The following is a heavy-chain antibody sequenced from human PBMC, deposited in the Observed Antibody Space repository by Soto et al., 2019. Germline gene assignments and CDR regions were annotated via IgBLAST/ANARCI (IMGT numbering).Heavy chain of an antibody. J-gene: IGHJ6*02. Sequence: ASVKVSCKASGYSFTDYHIHWVRQAPGQGLEWLGRINPKSGGTSTAQKFQGWVTMTTDTPISTASMELTRLTSDDTAIYYCARGDSTDCSNGVCSFFYNHDMDVWGQGTTVTGS. CDR3: ARGDSTDCSNGVCSFFYNHDMDV. V-gene: IGHV1-2*04. CDR2: INPKSGGT. D-gene: IGHD2-8*01. CDR1: GYSFTDYH.